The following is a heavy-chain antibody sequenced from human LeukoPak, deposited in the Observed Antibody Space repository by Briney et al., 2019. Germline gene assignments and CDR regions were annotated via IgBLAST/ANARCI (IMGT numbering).Heavy chain of an antibody. V-gene: IGHV4-39*02. CDR3: ARGNIAAAADYYFDY. D-gene: IGHD6-13*01. CDR1: GGSISSSDFN. J-gene: IGHJ4*02. Sequence: SETLSLTCTVSGGSISSSDFNWGWIRQPPGKGLEWIGVISYGGSTYYNPSLKSRVTISVDTSKSHFSLKLSSVTAADTAIYYCARGNIAAAADYYFDYWGQGTLVTVSS. CDR2: ISYGGST.